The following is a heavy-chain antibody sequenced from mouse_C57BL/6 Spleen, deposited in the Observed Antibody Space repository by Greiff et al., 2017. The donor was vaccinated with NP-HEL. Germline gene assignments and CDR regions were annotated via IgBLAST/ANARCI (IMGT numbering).Heavy chain of an antibody. CDR1: GFTFKDAY. Sequence: EVQLQQSGAELVRPGASVKISCTASGFTFKDAYMHWVKQRPEQGLEWIGRIYPGNGDTEYAWKFQGKATITADTSSNTAYLQLSSLTSEDTAVDYCTTDYWGQGTTLTVSS. CDR3: TTDY. V-gene: IGHV14-4*01. J-gene: IGHJ2*01. CDR2: IYPGNGDT.